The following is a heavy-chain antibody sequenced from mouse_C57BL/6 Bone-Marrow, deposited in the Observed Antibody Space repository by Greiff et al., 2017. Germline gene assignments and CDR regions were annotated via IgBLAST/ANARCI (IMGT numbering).Heavy chain of an antibody. CDR1: GYTFTSYW. J-gene: IGHJ1*03. D-gene: IGHD1-1*01. CDR3: ARDYYGSSHWYFDV. Sequence: QVQLQQSGAELVKPGASVKLSCKASGYTFTSYWMHWVKQRPGQGLEWIGMIHPNSGSTNYNEKFKSKATLTVDKSSSTAYMQLSSLTSEDSAVYDCARDYYGSSHWYFDVWGTGTTVTVSS. V-gene: IGHV1-64*01. CDR2: IHPNSGST.